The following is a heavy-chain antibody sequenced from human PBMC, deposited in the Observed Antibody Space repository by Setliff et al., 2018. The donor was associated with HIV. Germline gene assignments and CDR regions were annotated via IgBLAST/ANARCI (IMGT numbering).Heavy chain of an antibody. CDR2: IYSGGST. CDR1: GGSFSGYY. CDR3: ARNPHYFDRSGYYSWFYFDY. J-gene: IGHJ4*02. Sequence: ETLSLTCAVYGGSFSGYYWSWVRQAPGKGLEWVSVIYSGGSTYYADSVKGRFTISRDNSKNTLYLQMNSLRAEDTAVYYCARNPHYFDRSGYYSWFYFDYWGQGTLVTVSS. V-gene: IGHV3-53*01. D-gene: IGHD3-22*01.